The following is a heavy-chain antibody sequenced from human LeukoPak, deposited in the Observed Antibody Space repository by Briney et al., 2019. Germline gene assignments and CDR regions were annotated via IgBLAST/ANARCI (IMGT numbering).Heavy chain of an antibody. CDR1: GFTFSDYY. D-gene: IGHD4-17*01. CDR3: ARGRPGEGVDV. V-gene: IGHV3-11*01. J-gene: IGHJ6*02. Sequence: PGGSLRLSCAASGFTFSDYYMSWIRLAPGKGLEWVSYISNSGRAIYYIDSVKGRSTVSRDNAKNSQHLQMSSLRAEDTAVYYCARGRPGEGVDVWGLGTTVTVSS. CDR2: ISNSGRAI.